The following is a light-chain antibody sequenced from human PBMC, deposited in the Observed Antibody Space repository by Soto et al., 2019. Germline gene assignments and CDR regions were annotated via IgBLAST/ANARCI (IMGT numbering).Light chain of an antibody. V-gene: IGLV2-14*01. CDR3: SSYTSRG. J-gene: IGLJ1*01. CDR2: EVS. Sequence: QSVLTQPASVSGSPGQSIAISCTGTSSDVGGYNYVSWYQQHPGKAPKLMIYEVSNRPSGVSNRFSGSKSGNTASLTISGLQAEDEADYYCSSYTSRGFGNGTKVTVL. CDR1: SSDVGGYNY.